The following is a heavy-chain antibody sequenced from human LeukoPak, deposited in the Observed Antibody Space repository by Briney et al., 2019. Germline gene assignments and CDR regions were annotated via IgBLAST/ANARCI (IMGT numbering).Heavy chain of an antibody. V-gene: IGHV3-9*01. Sequence: TGGSLRLSCAASGFTFDDYAMHWVRQAPGKGLEWVSGISWNSGSIGYADSVKGRFTISRDNAKNSLYLQMNSLRAEDTALYYCAKDIGYYDSSGYPEYFQHWVQGTLVTVSS. J-gene: IGHJ1*01. CDR2: ISWNSGSI. CDR3: AKDIGYYDSSGYPEYFQH. D-gene: IGHD3-22*01. CDR1: GFTFDDYA.